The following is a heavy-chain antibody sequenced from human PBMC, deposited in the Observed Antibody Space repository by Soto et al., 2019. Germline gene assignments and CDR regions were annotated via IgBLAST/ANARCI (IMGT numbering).Heavy chain of an antibody. D-gene: IGHD2-2*01. CDR2: ISNSSITI. J-gene: IGHJ6*02. CDR1: GFTFSSYS. CDR3: ARDSPGRYCSSTSCPRMDV. V-gene: IGHV3-48*02. Sequence: EVQLVESGGGLVQPGGSLRLSCAAPGFTFSSYSMNWVRQAPGKGLEWVSYISNSSITIYYADSVKRRFTISRDNAKNSLYLQMNSLRDEDTAVYYCARDSPGRYCSSTSCPRMDVWGQGTTVTVSS.